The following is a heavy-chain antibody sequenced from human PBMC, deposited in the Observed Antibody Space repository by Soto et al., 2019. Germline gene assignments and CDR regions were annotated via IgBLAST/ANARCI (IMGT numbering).Heavy chain of an antibody. CDR3: ARVSCSSTSCYLGGYGMDV. CDR1: GGSISSYY. Sequence: TLSLTCTVSGGSISSYYWSWIRQPPGKGLEWIGYIYYSGSTNYNPSLKSRVTISVDTSKNQFSLKLSSVTAADTAVYYCARVSCSSTSCYLGGYGMDVWGQGTTVTVYS. J-gene: IGHJ6*02. D-gene: IGHD2-2*01. CDR2: IYYSGST. V-gene: IGHV4-59*01.